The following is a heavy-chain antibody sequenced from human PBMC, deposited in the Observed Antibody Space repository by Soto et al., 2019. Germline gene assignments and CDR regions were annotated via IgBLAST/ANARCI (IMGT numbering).Heavy chain of an antibody. Sequence: SETLSLTCTVSGGSISSSSYYWGWIRQPPGKGLEWIGSIYYSGSSYYNPSLKSRVTTSVDTSKNQFSLQLSSVTAADTAVYYCARQGIAVLKKQMFTDDYYDMDVWGQGNTVTVSS. CDR1: GGSISSSSYY. CDR2: IYYSGSS. D-gene: IGHD2-21*01. J-gene: IGHJ6*02. CDR3: ARQGIAVLKKQMFTDDYYDMDV. V-gene: IGHV4-39*01.